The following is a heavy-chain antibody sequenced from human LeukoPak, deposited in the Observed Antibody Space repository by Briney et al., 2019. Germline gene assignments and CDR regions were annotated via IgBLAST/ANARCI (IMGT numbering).Heavy chain of an antibody. CDR2: INHSGST. Sequence: KPSETLSLTCAVYGVSFSGYYWSWIRQPPGKGLEWIGEINHSGSTNYNPSLKSRVTISVDASKNQFALKLSSVTAADTAVYYCARGSPDIVVVPAAAAPSYYFDYGGQGTLVTVS. J-gene: IGHJ4*02. V-gene: IGHV4-34*01. CDR3: ARGSPDIVVVPAAAAPSYYFDY. D-gene: IGHD2-2*01. CDR1: GVSFSGYY.